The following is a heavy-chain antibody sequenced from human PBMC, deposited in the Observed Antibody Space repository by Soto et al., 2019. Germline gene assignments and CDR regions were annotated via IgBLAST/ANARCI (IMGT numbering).Heavy chain of an antibody. CDR3: ARGVYYFDY. CDR1: GGSFSGYY. CDR2: INHSGST. J-gene: IGHJ4*02. V-gene: IGHV4-34*01. Sequence: SETLSLTCAVYGGSFSGYYWSWIRQPPGKGLEWIGEINHSGSTNYNPSLKSRVTISVDTSKNQFSLKLSSVTAADTAVYYCARGVYYFDYWGQGTLVTVSS.